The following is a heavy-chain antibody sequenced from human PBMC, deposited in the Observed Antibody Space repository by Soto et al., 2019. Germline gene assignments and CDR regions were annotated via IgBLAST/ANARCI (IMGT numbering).Heavy chain of an antibody. Sequence: QVQLVQSGAEVQKPGSSVKVSCKASGGTFSSYAISWVRQAPGQGLEWMGGSIPIFGTANYAQKYQGRVTITADESTSTAYMELSSLRSEDTAVYYCATVAPAAGNKRDYWGQGTLVTVSS. D-gene: IGHD6-13*01. CDR3: ATVAPAAGNKRDY. CDR1: GGTFSSYA. CDR2: SIPIFGTA. J-gene: IGHJ4*02. V-gene: IGHV1-69*01.